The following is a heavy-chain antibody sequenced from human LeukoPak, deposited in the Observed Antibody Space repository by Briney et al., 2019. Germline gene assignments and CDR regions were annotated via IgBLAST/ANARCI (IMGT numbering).Heavy chain of an antibody. CDR2: IYYSGST. J-gene: IGHJ5*02. D-gene: IGHD2-15*01. CDR3: ARDRCSGGSCYQPMHWFDP. V-gene: IGHV4-39*07. CDR1: GGSISSSSYY. Sequence: PSETLSLTCTVSGGSISSSSYYWGWIRQPPGKGLEWIGSIYYSGSTYYNPSLKSRVTISVDTSKNQFSLKLSSVTAADTAVYYCARDRCSGGSCYQPMHWFDPWGQGTLVTVSS.